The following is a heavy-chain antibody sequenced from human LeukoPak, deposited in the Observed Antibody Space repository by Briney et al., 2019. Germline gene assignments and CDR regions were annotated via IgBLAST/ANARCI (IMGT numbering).Heavy chain of an antibody. CDR3: ATKHQYIAVVNYYYGMDV. D-gene: IGHD6-19*01. V-gene: IGHV3-23*01. J-gene: IGHJ6*02. CDR1: GFTFSSYA. Sequence: GGSLRLSCAASGFTFSSYAMSWVRQAPGKGLEWVSAISGSGGSTYYADSVKGRFTISRDNSKNTLYLQMNSLRAEDTAVYYCATKHQYIAVVNYYYGMDVWGQGTTVTVSS. CDR2: ISGSGGST.